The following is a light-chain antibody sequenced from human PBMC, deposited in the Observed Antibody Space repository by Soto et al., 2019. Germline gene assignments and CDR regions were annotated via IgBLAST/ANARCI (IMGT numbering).Light chain of an antibody. CDR2: EVN. J-gene: IGLJ1*01. V-gene: IGLV2-8*01. CDR1: SSDVGGYNY. Sequence: QSVLTQPPSASGSPGQSVAISCTGTSSDVGGYNYVSWYQQHPGKAPKLMIYEVNKRPSGVPDRFSGSKSGNTAYLTVSGLNAEDEADYYCSSYAGSSNVFGTGTKVTVL. CDR3: SSYAGSSNV.